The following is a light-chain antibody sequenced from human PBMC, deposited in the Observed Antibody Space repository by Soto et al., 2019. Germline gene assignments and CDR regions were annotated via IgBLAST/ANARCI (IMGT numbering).Light chain of an antibody. Sequence: QSVLTQPDSVSGSTGLSIAISGTVTSRDVGGYHSVSWYQQQPGKVPKLMIYDVSNRPSGVSNRFSGSKSGNTASLTISGLHAEDECDYYCSSYTTGGSYVFGTGTKLTVL. CDR1: SRDVGGYHS. CDR2: DVS. J-gene: IGLJ1*01. CDR3: SSYTTGGSYV. V-gene: IGLV2-14*01.